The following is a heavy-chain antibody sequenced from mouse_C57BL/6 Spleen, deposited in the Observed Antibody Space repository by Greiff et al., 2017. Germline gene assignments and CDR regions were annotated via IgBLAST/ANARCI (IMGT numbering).Heavy chain of an antibody. Sequence: QVHVKQPGAELVKPGASVKLSCKASGYTFTSYWMHWVKQRPGQGLEWIGMIHPNSGSTNYNEKFKSKATLTVDKSSSTAYMQLSSLTSEDSAVYYCARENYYGNYDYWGQGTTLTVSS. J-gene: IGHJ2*01. CDR3: ARENYYGNYDY. CDR1: GYTFTSYW. D-gene: IGHD2-1*01. CDR2: IHPNSGST. V-gene: IGHV1-64*01.